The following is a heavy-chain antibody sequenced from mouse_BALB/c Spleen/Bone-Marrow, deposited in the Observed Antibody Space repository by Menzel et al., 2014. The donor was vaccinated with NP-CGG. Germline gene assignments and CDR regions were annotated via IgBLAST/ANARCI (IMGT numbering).Heavy chain of an antibody. CDR1: GYTFTNYW. V-gene: IGHV1-7*01. D-gene: IGHD1-1*01. J-gene: IGHJ3*01. CDR3: TRRAYGGSYGFAY. CDR2: INPSTGYT. Sequence: VQLQQSGAELAKPGASVKMSCKASGYTFTNYWMHWVKQRPGQGLEWIGYINPSTGYTGYNQKFKDKATLTADKSSSTAYMQLSSLTSEDSSVFYCTRRAYGGSYGFAYWGQGTLVTVSA.